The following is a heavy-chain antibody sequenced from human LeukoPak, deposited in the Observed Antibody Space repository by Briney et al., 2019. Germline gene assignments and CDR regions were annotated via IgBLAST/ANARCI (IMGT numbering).Heavy chain of an antibody. CDR2: ISWEGGST. CDR1: GFTFDDYT. V-gene: IGHV3-43*01. Sequence: GGSLRLSCAASGFTFDDYTMHWVRQAPGKGLEWVSLISWEGGSTYYADSVKGRFTISRDNSKNSLYLQMNSLRTEDTALYYCAKDRGIAVASYFDYWGQGTLVTVSS. J-gene: IGHJ4*02. CDR3: AKDRGIAVASYFDY. D-gene: IGHD6-19*01.